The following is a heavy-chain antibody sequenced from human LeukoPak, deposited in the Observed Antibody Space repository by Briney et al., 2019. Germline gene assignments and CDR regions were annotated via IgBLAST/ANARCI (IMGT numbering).Heavy chain of an antibody. V-gene: IGHV3-23*01. Sequence: PGGSLRLSCAASGFTFSSYAMSWVRQAPGKGLEWVSAISGSGGSTYYADSVKGRFTISRDNAKNSVYLQMNSLRVEDTAVYYCTRLHGAYPIDFWGQGTLVTVSS. CDR3: TRLHGAYPIDF. J-gene: IGHJ4*02. CDR1: GFTFSSYA. CDR2: ISGSGGST. D-gene: IGHD4/OR15-4a*01.